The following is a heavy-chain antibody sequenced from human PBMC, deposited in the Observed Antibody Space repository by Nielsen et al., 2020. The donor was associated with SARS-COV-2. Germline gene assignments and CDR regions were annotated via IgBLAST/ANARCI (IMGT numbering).Heavy chain of an antibody. D-gene: IGHD1-1*01. J-gene: IGHJ6*03. V-gene: IGHV3-33*01. CDR3: ARGRGTSYNCAKLGGYMDV. Sequence: GESLKISYAASGFTFSGYGMHWVRQAQGKGLEWVAVIWYDGSNKYHADSVKGRFTISRDNSKNTLFLQMNNLRAEDTAVYYCARGRGTSYNCAKLGGYMDVWGKGTTVTVSS. CDR2: IWYDGSNK. CDR1: GFTFSGYG.